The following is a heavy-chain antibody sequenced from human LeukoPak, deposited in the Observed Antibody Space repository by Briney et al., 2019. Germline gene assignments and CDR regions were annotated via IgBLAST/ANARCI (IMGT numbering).Heavy chain of an antibody. CDR1: GFTFSSYA. D-gene: IGHD5-12*01. CDR2: ISYDGSNK. J-gene: IGHJ4*02. V-gene: IGHV3-30-3*01. CDR3: ARGRLDIVATFDY. Sequence: GGSLRLSCAASGFTFSSYAMRWVRQAPGKGLEWVAVISYDGSNKYYADSVKGRFTISRDNSKNTLYLQMNSLRAEDTAVYYCARGRLDIVATFDYWGQGTLVTVSS.